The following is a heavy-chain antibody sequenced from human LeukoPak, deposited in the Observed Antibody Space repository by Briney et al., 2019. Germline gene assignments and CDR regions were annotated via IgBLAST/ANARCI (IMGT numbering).Heavy chain of an antibody. CDR2: IYYSGST. CDR3: ARDVGASYSSGWYHYFDY. V-gene: IGHV4-59*01. CDR1: GGSISSYY. D-gene: IGHD6-19*01. J-gene: IGHJ4*02. Sequence: SETLSLTCTVSGGSISSYYWSWIRQPPGKGLEWIGNIYYSGSTNYNPSLKSRVTISVDTSKNQFSLKLSSVAAADTAVYYCARDVGASYSSGWYHYFDYWGQGTLVTVSS.